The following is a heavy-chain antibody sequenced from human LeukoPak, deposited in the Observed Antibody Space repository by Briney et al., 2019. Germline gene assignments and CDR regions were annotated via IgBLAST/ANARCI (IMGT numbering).Heavy chain of an antibody. Sequence: GGSLRLSCAASGFTFSSYEMNWVRQAPGKGLEWVSYISSSGSTIYYADSVKGRFTISRDNAKNSLYLQMNSLRAEDTAVYYCARSRYRPIFDYWGQGTLVTVSS. J-gene: IGHJ4*02. CDR3: ARSRYRPIFDY. V-gene: IGHV3-48*03. CDR2: ISSSGSTI. D-gene: IGHD5-18*01. CDR1: GFTFSSYE.